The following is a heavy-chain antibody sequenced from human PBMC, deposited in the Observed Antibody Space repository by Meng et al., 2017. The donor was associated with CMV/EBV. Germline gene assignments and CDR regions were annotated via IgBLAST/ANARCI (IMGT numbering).Heavy chain of an antibody. Sequence: SQTLSLTCTVSGGSISSYYCSWIRQPPGKGLVWSVYIYYSGSTNYNPSLKSRVTISVDTSKNQFSLKLSSVTAADTAVYYCARLALLSETYYYGSGSYAPPGMDVWGQGTTVTVSS. CDR3: ARLALLSETYYYGSGSYAPPGMDV. D-gene: IGHD3-10*01. J-gene: IGHJ6*02. CDR2: IYYSGST. V-gene: IGHV4-59*01. CDR1: GGSISSYY.